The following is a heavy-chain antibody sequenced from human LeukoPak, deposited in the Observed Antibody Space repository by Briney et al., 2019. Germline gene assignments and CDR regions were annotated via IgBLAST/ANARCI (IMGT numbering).Heavy chain of an antibody. CDR1: GFTFSNYA. V-gene: IGHV3-23*01. J-gene: IGHJ4*02. CDR3: AKEAVARGYYDSSAYYLEY. D-gene: IGHD3-22*01. CDR2: ISSSGGST. Sequence: PGGSLRLSCAASGFTFSNYAMTWVRQALGKGLEWVSGISSSGGSTYYADSVKGRFTISRDNSKNTLYLQVNNLRAEDTAIYYCAKEAVARGYYDSSAYYLEYWGQGTLVTVPS.